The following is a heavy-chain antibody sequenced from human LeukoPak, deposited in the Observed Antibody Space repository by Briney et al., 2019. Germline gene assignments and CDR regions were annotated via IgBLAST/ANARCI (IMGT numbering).Heavy chain of an antibody. V-gene: IGHV1-18*04. Sequence: GASVKVSCKASGYTFTSYYMHWVRQAPGQGLEWMGWISAYNGNTNYARKRQGRVTMTTDTSTSTAYMELRSLRSDDTAVYYCARGAVAGTKHYCYYYYMDVWGKGTTVTISS. CDR1: GYTFTSYY. CDR3: ARGAVAGTKHYCYYYYMDV. CDR2: ISAYNGNT. J-gene: IGHJ6*03. D-gene: IGHD6-19*01.